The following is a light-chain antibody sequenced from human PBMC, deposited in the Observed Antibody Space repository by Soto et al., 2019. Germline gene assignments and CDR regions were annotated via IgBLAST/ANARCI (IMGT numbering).Light chain of an antibody. CDR3: CSHTSSSPYV. J-gene: IGLJ1*01. Sequence: QSVLTQPAPVSGSPGQSITISCTGTSSDGGGYNYVSWYQQHPGKAPKLMIYEVSNRPSGVSHRFSGSKSGNTASLTISGLQAEDEADYYCCSHTSSSPYVFGTGTKLTVL. CDR2: EVS. V-gene: IGLV2-14*01. CDR1: SSDGGGYNY.